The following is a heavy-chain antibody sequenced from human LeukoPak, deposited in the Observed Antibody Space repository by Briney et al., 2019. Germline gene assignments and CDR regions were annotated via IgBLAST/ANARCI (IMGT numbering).Heavy chain of an antibody. D-gene: IGHD3-10*01. CDR3: ARDDYYGSGSSWSDYYMDV. Sequence: GGTLRLSCAASGFTFSSYGMSWVRQAPGKGLEWVSSISSSSSYIYYADSVKGRLTISRDNAKNSLYLQMNSLRAEDTAVYYCARDDYYGSGSSWSDYYMDVWGKGTTVTISS. J-gene: IGHJ6*03. CDR1: GFTFSSYG. CDR2: ISSSSSYI. V-gene: IGHV3-21*06.